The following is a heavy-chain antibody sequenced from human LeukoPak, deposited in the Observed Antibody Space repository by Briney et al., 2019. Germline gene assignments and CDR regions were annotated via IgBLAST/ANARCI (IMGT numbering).Heavy chain of an antibody. V-gene: IGHV3-33*08. CDR2: IWYDGSNK. J-gene: IGHJ4*02. CDR1: GFTFSSYD. D-gene: IGHD3-22*01. Sequence: GGSLRLSCAASGFTFSSYDMHWVRQAPGKGLEWVAVIWYDGSNKYYADSVKGRFTISRDNSKNTLYLQMNSLRAEDTAVYYCARDVDSSGSHYWGQGTLVTVSS. CDR3: ARDVDSSGSHY.